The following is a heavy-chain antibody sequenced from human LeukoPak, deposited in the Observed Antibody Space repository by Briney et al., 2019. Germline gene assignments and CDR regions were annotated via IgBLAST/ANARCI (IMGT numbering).Heavy chain of an antibody. CDR1: GGSISSGSYY. D-gene: IGHD3-22*01. CDR3: ARASGNYEYYFDY. CDR2: IYYSGST. V-gene: IGHV4-39*01. Sequence: SQTLSLTCTVSGGSISSGSYYWGWIRQPPGKGLEWIGSIYYSGSTYYNPSLKSRVTISVDTSKNQFSLKLSSVTAADTAVYYCARASGNYEYYFDYWGQGTLVTVSS. J-gene: IGHJ4*02.